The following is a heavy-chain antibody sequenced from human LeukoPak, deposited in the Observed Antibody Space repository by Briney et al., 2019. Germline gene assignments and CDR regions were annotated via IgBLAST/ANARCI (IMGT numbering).Heavy chain of an antibody. CDR1: GGSISTYC. Sequence: PSETLSLTCTVSGGSISTYCWNWIRQSPGKGLEWIGCIYYTGRTTYNPSLQSRVTLSIDTSKNQFSLKLSSVTAADTAVYYCARGRPYNNFVEDYFDYWGQGTLVTVSS. V-gene: IGHV4-59*01. CDR3: ARGRPYNNFVEDYFDY. D-gene: IGHD4-11*01. J-gene: IGHJ4*02. CDR2: IYYTGRT.